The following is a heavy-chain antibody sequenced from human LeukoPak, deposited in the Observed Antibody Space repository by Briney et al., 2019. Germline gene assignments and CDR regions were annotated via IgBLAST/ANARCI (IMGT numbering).Heavy chain of an antibody. CDR3: ASDAGATAY. CDR1: GVSLSTDY. J-gene: IGHJ4*02. D-gene: IGHD4/OR15-4a*01. V-gene: IGHV4-59*01. Sequence: SETLSLTCTVSGVSLSTDYWTWVRQSPGKGLEWIGYIHYSGSTSYNPSLKSRVTISVDTSKNQFSLKLTSVTSADTAVYYCASDAGATAYWGQRALGTVSS. CDR2: IHYSGST.